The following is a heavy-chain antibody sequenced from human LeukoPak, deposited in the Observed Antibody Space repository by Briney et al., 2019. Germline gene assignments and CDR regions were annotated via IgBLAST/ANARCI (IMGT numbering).Heavy chain of an antibody. CDR1: GFTLTDYW. V-gene: IGHV3-74*03. CDR3: ARAMPHDNWFNP. CDR2: INGDLTNT. Sequence: PGGSLRLSCAAFGFTLTDYWMHWVRQVAGKGLVWVSRINGDLTNTTYADSVKGRFTISRDNAKNTLYLQMNSLRAEDTAVYYCARAMPHDNWFNPWGQGSLVTVSS. D-gene: IGHD2-2*01. J-gene: IGHJ5*02.